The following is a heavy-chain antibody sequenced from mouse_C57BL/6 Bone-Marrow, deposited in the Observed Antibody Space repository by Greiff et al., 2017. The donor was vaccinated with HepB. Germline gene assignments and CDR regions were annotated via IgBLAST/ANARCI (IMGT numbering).Heavy chain of an antibody. Sequence: VKLVESGAELARPGASVKLSCKASGYTFTSYGISWVKQRAGQGLEWIGEIYPRSGNTYYNEKFKGKATLTADNSSSTAYMELRSLTSEDSAVYFCARYEGHNYYGSWWFAYWGQGTLVTVSA. D-gene: IGHD1-1*01. CDR2: IYPRSGNT. CDR3: ARYEGHNYYGSWWFAY. J-gene: IGHJ3*01. V-gene: IGHV1-81*01. CDR1: GYTFTSYG.